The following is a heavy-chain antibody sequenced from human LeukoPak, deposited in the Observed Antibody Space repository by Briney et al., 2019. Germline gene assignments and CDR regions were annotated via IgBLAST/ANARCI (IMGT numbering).Heavy chain of an antibody. D-gene: IGHD3-22*01. Sequence: GGSLRLSCAASGFTFSSYAMSWVRQAPGKGLEGVASISGSGGSTYYADSVKGRFTISGDNSKNTLYLQMNSLRAEDTAVYYCAKDHDSSGYYSFDYWGQGTLVTVSS. J-gene: IGHJ4*02. CDR3: AKDHDSSGYYSFDY. CDR2: ISGSGGST. CDR1: GFTFSSYA. V-gene: IGHV3-23*01.